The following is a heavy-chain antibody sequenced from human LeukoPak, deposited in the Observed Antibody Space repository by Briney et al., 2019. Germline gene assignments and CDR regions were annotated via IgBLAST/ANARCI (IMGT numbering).Heavy chain of an antibody. D-gene: IGHD4-17*01. CDR2: IYAGDSDT. CDR1: GYRFTSYC. Sequence: GQSLHLSCQGSGYRFTSYCTGWVRQMPGKGLEWMGIIYAGDSDTRHSPSLQGQVTISADKSISTAYLQWSSLKASDTAMYYCARYTLRDYGDYGVRYFDLWGRDTLVTVSS. V-gene: IGHV5-51*01. CDR3: ARYTLRDYGDYGVRYFDL. J-gene: IGHJ2*01.